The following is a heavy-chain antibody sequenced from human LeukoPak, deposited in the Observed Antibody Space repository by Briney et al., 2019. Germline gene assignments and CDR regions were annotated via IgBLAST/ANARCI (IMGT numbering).Heavy chain of an antibody. J-gene: IGHJ5*02. CDR3: VRDIVVVPADRWFDP. Sequence: GASVKVSCKVSGYTLTELSMHRVRQAPGKGLEWMGGIIPIFGTANYAQKFQGRVTITADESTSTAYMELSSLRSEDTAVYYCVRDIVVVPADRWFDPWGQGTLVTVSS. CDR2: IIPIFGTA. D-gene: IGHD2-2*01. CDR1: GYTLTELS. V-gene: IGHV1-69*13.